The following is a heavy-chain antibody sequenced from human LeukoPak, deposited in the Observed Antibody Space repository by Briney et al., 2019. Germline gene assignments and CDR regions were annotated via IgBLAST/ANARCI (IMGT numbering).Heavy chain of an antibody. D-gene: IGHD3-16*01. CDR2: IIPFLDVA. Sequence: SVKVSCKASGGTFSSYAFSWVRQAPGQGLVWMGRIIPFLDVANYAQNFQGRVAITADKSTSTAYMELSSLRSEDTAVYYCARDSDTGGYAFDIWGQGTMVTVSS. CDR3: ARDSDTGGYAFDI. V-gene: IGHV1-69*04. J-gene: IGHJ3*02. CDR1: GGTFSSYA.